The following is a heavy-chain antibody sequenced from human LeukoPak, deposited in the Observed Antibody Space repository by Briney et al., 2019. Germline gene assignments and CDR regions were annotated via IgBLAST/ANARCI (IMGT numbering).Heavy chain of an antibody. CDR2: IFHSGST. Sequence: SETLSLTCTVSGYSISSGYYWGWVRQPPGKGLEWIGSIFHSGSTYYNPSLKSRVTISVDTSKNRFSLKLSSVTAADTAKYYCARDTGYYDSTGYTYWGQGTLVTVSS. V-gene: IGHV4-38-2*02. CDR1: GYSISSGYY. D-gene: IGHD3-22*01. J-gene: IGHJ4*02. CDR3: ARDTGYYDSTGYTY.